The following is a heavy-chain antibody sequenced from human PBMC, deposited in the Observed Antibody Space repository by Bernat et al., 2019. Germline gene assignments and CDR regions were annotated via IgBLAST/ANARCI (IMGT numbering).Heavy chain of an antibody. CDR3: AREGDWDYYDSSGSSGYFDY. CDR2: IYYSGST. CDR1: GGSISSGGYY. D-gene: IGHD3-22*01. J-gene: IGHJ4*02. Sequence: QVQLQESGPGLVKPSQTLSLTCTVSGGSISSGGYYWSWIRQHPGKGLEWIGYIYYSGSTYYNPSLKSRVTISVDTSKNQFYLKLSSVTAADTAVYYCAREGDWDYYDSSGSSGYFDYWGQGTLVTVSS. V-gene: IGHV4-31*03.